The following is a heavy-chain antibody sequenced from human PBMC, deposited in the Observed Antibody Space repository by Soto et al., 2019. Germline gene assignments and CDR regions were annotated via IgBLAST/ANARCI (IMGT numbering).Heavy chain of an antibody. CDR2: IYYIGNT. J-gene: IGHJ4*02. CDR1: RGSISGCDYY. Sequence: SETLSLTCTVSRGSISGCDYYWSWIRQPPGKGLEWIVYIYYIGNTYYNPSLNSRVIMSVDTSKNQFYLKLNSVTAADTAVYYCARGPGYYYDSGGYYTYFDYWGQGTMVTVSS. D-gene: IGHD3-22*01. CDR3: ARGPGYYYDSGGYYTYFDY. V-gene: IGHV4-30-4*01.